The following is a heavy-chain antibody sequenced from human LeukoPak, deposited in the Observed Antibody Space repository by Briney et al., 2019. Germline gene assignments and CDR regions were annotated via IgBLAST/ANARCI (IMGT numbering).Heavy chain of an antibody. J-gene: IGHJ5*02. CDR3: ARDWGAAAGYNWFDP. CDR2: ISAYNGNT. D-gene: IGHD6-13*01. CDR1: GYTFTSYG. V-gene: IGHV1-18*01. Sequence: ASVKVSCKASGYTFTSYGISWGRQAPGQGLEWMGWISAYNGNTNYAQKLQGRVTMTTDTSTSTAYMELRSLRSDDTAVYYCARDWGAAAGYNWFDPWGQGTLVTVSS.